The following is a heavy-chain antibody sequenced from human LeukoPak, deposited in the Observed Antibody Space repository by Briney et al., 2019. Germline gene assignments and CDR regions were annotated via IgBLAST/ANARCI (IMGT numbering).Heavy chain of an antibody. Sequence: GGSLRLSCAASGFTFSSHCMTWVRQAPGKGLGWVSCISSSSSYIYYPDSVKGRFTISRDNAKNSLYLQMNSLRAEDPDVCSCASYRGYDTGFDYWGQGTLVTVSS. J-gene: IGHJ4*02. D-gene: IGHD5-12*01. CDR2: ISSSSSYI. V-gene: IGHV3-21*01. CDR1: GFTFSSHC. CDR3: ASYRGYDTGFDY.